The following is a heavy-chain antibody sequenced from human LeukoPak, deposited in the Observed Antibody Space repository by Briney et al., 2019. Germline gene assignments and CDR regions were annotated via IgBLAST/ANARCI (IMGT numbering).Heavy chain of an antibody. CDR1: GFTFSSYR. V-gene: IGHV3-48*04. D-gene: IGHD2-15*01. Sequence: GGSLSLSCAASGFTFSSYRLNWLHQAPGKGLEWVSFISSSSINIYYADSVKGRYTISRDNDEKSLYLQMNSLRAEDTAVYYCGGERGGSYSAIDYWGQGTLVTVSS. J-gene: IGHJ4*02. CDR3: GGERGGSYSAIDY. CDR2: ISSSSINI.